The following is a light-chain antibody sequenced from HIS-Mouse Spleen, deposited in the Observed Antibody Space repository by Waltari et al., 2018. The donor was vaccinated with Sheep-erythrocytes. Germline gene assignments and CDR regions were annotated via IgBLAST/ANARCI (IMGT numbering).Light chain of an antibody. Sequence: SYELTQPPSVSVSPGQTASITCPGDTLGDKYACWYHQKPGQSPVLVIYQDSKRPSGIPERFSGSNSGNTATLTISGTQAMDEADYYCQAWDSSTVVFGGGTKLTVL. V-gene: IGLV3-1*01. CDR2: QDS. CDR3: QAWDSSTVV. J-gene: IGLJ2*01. CDR1: TLGDKY.